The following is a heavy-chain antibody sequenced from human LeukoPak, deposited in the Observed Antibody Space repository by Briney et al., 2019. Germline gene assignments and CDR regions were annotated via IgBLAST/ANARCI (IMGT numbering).Heavy chain of an antibody. J-gene: IGHJ3*01. CDR1: GYAFTTYD. Sequence: ASVKVSCKSSGYAFTTYDINWVRQAPGQGLEWMGWVNPNRGTTVYAQSFQGRVTMTRETSISTVYMELSNLRSEDTAVYYCVCSSGAFDLWGQGTMVTVSS. CDR2: VNPNRGTT. D-gene: IGHD3-10*01. V-gene: IGHV1-8*01. CDR3: VCSSGAFDL.